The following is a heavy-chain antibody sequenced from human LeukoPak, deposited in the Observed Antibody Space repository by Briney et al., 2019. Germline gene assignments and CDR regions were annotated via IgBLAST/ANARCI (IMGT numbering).Heavy chain of an antibody. CDR1: GFTFSSYA. J-gene: IGHJ4*02. CDR3: ARVVEMATITTFDY. V-gene: IGHV3-21*01. Sequence: GGSLRLSCAASGFTFSSYAMSWVRQAPGKGLEWVSSISSSSSYIYYADSVKGRFTISRDNAKNSLYLQMNSLRAEDTAVYYCARVVEMATITTFDYWGQGTLVTVSS. D-gene: IGHD5-24*01. CDR2: ISSSSSYI.